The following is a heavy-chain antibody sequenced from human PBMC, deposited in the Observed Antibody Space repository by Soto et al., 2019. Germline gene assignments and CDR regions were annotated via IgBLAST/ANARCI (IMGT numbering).Heavy chain of an antibody. J-gene: IGHJ6*02. D-gene: IGHD6-19*01. CDR1: GGTFSSYA. V-gene: IGHV1-69*06. CDR3: ASSIAVVGNYPYYYYGMDV. CDR2: IIPIFGTA. Sequence: SVKVSCKASGGTFSSYAISWVRQAPGQGLEWMGGIIPIFGTANYAQKFQGRVPITADKSTSTAYMELSSLRSEDTAVYYCASSIAVVGNYPYYYYGMDVWGQGTTVTVSS.